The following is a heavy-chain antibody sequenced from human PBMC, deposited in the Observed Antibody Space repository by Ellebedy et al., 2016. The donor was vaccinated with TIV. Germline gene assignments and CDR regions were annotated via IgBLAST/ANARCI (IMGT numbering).Heavy chain of an antibody. D-gene: IGHD1-1*01. J-gene: IGHJ4*02. CDR2: IWYDGSNQ. Sequence: GGSLRLXCAASGVTFSSHGMHWVRQAPGKGLEWVAIIWYDGSNQYYADSVKGRFTISRDNSKNMLYLQLNSLRAEDTAVYYCARQKDWTPDYWGQGTLVTVSS. V-gene: IGHV3-33*01. CDR3: ARQKDWTPDY. CDR1: GVTFSSHG.